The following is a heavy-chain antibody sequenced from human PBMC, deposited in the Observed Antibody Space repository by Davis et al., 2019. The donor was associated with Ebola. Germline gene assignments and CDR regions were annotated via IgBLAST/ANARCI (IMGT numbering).Heavy chain of an antibody. V-gene: IGHV3-73*01. D-gene: IGHD6-6*01. J-gene: IGHJ4*02. Sequence: GESLKISCAASGFSFSDSAMHWVRQASGRGLEWVGRIRSKGNSYATTYAASVKGRFTISRDDSKNTAYLQMNSLKTEDTAVYYCTLNTQLVRGEDYWGQGTLVTVSS. CDR3: TLNTQLVRGEDY. CDR1: GFSFSDSA. CDR2: IRSKGNSYAT.